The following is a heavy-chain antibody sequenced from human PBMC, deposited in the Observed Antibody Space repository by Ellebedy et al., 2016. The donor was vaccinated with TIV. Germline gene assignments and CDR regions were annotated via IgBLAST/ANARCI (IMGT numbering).Heavy chain of an antibody. D-gene: IGHD3-22*01. V-gene: IGHV3-23*01. J-gene: IGHJ4*02. CDR2: ISAGGDNT. Sequence: GESLKISCAASGFTFSNFAMHWVRQAPGKGLEWLSVISAGGDNTYNADSVKGRFTITRDNSENTLFLQMNRLRTEDTAVYYCAKGSSSGFNYDRVGFQYWGQGTLVTVSS. CDR3: AKGSSSGFNYDRVGFQY. CDR1: GFTFSNFA.